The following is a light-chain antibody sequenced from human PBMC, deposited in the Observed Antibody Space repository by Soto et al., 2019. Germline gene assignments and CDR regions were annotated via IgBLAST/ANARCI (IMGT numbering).Light chain of an antibody. CDR1: QSISSW. J-gene: IGKJ5*01. V-gene: IGKV1-5*03. Sequence: DIQMTQSPSTLSASVGDRVTITCRASQSISSWLAWYKQKPGKDPNLLIYKASTLKSGVPSRFSGSGSGTEFTLTISSLQPEDFATYYCQQYSNLITFGQGTRLEIK. CDR2: KAS. CDR3: QQYSNLIT.